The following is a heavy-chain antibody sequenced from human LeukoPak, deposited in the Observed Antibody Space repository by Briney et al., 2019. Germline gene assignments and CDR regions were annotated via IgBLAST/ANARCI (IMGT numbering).Heavy chain of an antibody. V-gene: IGHV6-1*01. Sequence: SQTLSLTCAISGDSVSSNSAAWNWIRQSPSRGLEWLGRTYYRSRWYNDYAVSVKSRITINPDTSKNQFSLQLNSVTPEDTAVYYCARVSFSGGSYTDGLHYYYMDVWGKGTTVTVSS. J-gene: IGHJ6*03. D-gene: IGHD1-26*01. CDR2: TYYRSRWYN. CDR3: ARVSFSGGSYTDGLHYYYMDV. CDR1: GDSVSSNSAA.